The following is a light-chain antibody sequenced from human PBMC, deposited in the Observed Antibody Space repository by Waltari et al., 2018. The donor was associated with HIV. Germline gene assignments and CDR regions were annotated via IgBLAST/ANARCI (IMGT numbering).Light chain of an antibody. CDR3: QSYDSTNHWI. Sequence: YTLPQPRSVSEYPGKTVTISCTRSSGSIASNSVQWILPRPGSLPTPLIYEDDQRPSGVPDRFSASIDDSSNSASLTISGLRTDDEGDYYGQSYDSTNHWIVGGGTTLTVL. V-gene: IGLV6-57*01. J-gene: IGLJ2*01. CDR1: SGSIASNS. CDR2: EDD.